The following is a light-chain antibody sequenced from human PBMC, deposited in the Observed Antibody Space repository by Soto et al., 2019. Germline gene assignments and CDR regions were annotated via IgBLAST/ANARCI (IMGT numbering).Light chain of an antibody. J-gene: IGKJ5*01. CDR2: FGS. Sequence: DILMTQFPVSLPVTPGEPASISCKSSQSLLHSHGYNYMDWYLQKPGQSPQLLIYFGSYRASGVPDRFSGSGSGTDFTLRISRVEAEDFGIYYCMQALQIPITFGQGTRLEIK. CDR3: MQALQIPIT. V-gene: IGKV2-28*01. CDR1: QSLLHSHGYNY.